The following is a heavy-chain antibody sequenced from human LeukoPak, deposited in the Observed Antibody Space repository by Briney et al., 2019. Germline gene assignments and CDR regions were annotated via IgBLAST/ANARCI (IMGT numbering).Heavy chain of an antibody. CDR2: IYYSGST. Sequence: SETLSLTCTVSGGSISSSSYYWGWIRQPPGKGLEWIGSIYYSGSTYYNPSLKSRVTISVDTSKNQFSLKLSSVTAADTAVYYCARPADGSGSYYDYWGQGTLVTVSS. D-gene: IGHD3-10*01. CDR3: ARPADGSGSYYDY. CDR1: GGSISSSSYY. V-gene: IGHV4-39*07. J-gene: IGHJ4*02.